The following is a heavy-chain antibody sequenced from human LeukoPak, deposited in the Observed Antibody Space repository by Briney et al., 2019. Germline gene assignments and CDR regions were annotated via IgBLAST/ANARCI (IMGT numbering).Heavy chain of an antibody. CDR3: TGDFNWGDAG. J-gene: IGHJ4*02. V-gene: IGHV3-23*01. Sequence: GGSLTLSCVGSGFTFTNSDMNWVRQPPGRGLEWVSAISGSGHSINYADSVKGRFTISRDTSKNTLYLQMNSLRAEDTALYYCTGDFNWGDAGWGQGTLVTVSS. D-gene: IGHD7-27*01. CDR1: GFTFTNSD. CDR2: ISGSGHSI.